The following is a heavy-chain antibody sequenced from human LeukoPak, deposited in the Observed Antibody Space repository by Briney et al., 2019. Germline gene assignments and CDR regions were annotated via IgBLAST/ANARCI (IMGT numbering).Heavy chain of an antibody. V-gene: IGHV3-30*02. J-gene: IGHJ6*03. D-gene: IGHD6-19*01. CDR1: GFTFSSYG. Sequence: PGGSLRLSCAASGFTFSSYGMHWVRQAPGKGLEWVAFIRYDGSNKYYADSVKGRFTISRDNSKNTLYLQMNSLRAEDTAVYYCAKEASSGWYWYYYYYMDVWGKGTTVTISS. CDR2: IRYDGSNK. CDR3: AKEASSGWYWYYYYYMDV.